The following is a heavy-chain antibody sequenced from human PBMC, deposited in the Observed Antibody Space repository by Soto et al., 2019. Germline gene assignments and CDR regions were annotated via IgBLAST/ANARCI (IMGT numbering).Heavy chain of an antibody. CDR3: ARGRASITIFGVVNHYGMDV. J-gene: IGHJ6*02. V-gene: IGHV4-30-2*01. Sequence: KTSEKLSLTCGVAGGSSSSGGYSWSWIRQPPGKGLEWIGYIYHSGSTYYNPSLKSRVTISVDRSKNQFSLKLSSVTAADTAVYYCARGRASITIFGVVNHYGMDVWGQGTMVTVSS. CDR1: GGSSSSGGYS. D-gene: IGHD3-3*01. CDR2: IYHSGST.